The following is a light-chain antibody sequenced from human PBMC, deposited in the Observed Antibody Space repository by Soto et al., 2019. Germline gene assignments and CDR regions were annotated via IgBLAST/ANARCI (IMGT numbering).Light chain of an antibody. V-gene: IGKV1-12*01. J-gene: IGKJ1*01. Sequence: DIQMTQSPSSVSAHVGDRVTITCRASQGISGWLAWYQHKEGKAPNLLIYATSPLHTAVPSRFSGSGSGTDFTLTISSLQPEDVATYYCQQANSFPWTFGQGTKVGIK. CDR3: QQANSFPWT. CDR2: ATS. CDR1: QGISGW.